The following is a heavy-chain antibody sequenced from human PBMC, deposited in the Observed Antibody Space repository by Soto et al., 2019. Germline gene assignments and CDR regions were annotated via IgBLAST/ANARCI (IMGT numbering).Heavy chain of an antibody. CDR2: IYYSGGT. J-gene: IGHJ4*02. CDR3: AREGYRYGAFDY. D-gene: IGHD5-18*01. Sequence: PSETLSLTCTVSGGSISSYDLSWIRQPPGKGLEWIGYIYYSGGTNYNPSLKSRVTISVDTSKNQFSLKLSSMTAADTAVYFCAREGYRYGAFDYWGQGTLVTVSS. CDR1: GGSISSYD. V-gene: IGHV4-59*01.